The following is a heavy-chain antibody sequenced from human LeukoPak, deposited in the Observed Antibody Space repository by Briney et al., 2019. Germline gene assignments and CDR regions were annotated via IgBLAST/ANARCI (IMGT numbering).Heavy chain of an antibody. Sequence: PSETLSLTCTVSGGSISSSLYFWGWIRQPPGKGLEWIGSIYYSGSTCYNPSLKSRVTISVDTSKNQFSLKLSSVTAADTAVYYCARHIDGFDIWGQGTMVTVSS. J-gene: IGHJ3*02. CDR3: ARHIDGFDI. V-gene: IGHV4-39*01. CDR1: GGSISSSLYF. CDR2: IYYSGST.